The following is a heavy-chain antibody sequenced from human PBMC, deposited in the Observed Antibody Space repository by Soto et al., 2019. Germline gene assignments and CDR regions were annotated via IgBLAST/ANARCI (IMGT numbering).Heavy chain of an antibody. D-gene: IGHD4-17*01. CDR1: GGSITNYY. CDR3: ARVTKSPDSGFFDY. CDR2: IYSSGST. J-gene: IGHJ4*02. V-gene: IGHV4-59*01. Sequence: QLLESGPGLVQPSETLSLTCTVSGGSITNYYWTWFRQPPGKGLEWIAYIYSSGSTNYNPSLKSRVSISVDTSKNQFSLKLNSVTAADTAVYFCARVTKSPDSGFFDYWGQGALITVDS.